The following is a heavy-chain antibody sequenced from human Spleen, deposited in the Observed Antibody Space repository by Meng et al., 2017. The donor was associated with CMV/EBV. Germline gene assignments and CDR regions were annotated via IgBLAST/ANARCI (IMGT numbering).Heavy chain of an antibody. CDR3: ARIITIPYYFDY. J-gene: IGHJ4*02. CDR2: INHSGST. CDR1: GGSFSGYY. D-gene: IGHD3-3*01. V-gene: IGHV4-34*01. Sequence: QLQLEESGPGLVQPSETLSLTCTVYGGSFSGYYWSWIRQPPGKGLEWIGEINHSGSTNYNPSLKSRVTISVDTSKNQFSLKLSSVTAADTAVYYCARIITIPYYFDYWGQGTLVTVSS.